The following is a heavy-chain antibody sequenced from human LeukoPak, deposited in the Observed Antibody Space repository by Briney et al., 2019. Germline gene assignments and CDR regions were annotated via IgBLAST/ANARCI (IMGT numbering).Heavy chain of an antibody. CDR1: GFTFSSYW. V-gene: IGHV3-74*01. J-gene: IGHJ4*02. D-gene: IGHD3-16*01. CDR3: VRAVGGEGDY. Sequence: PGGSLRLSCAASGFTFSSYWMHWVRQPPGKGLVWVSHINTDASVTRYADSVKGRFTTSRDNARNTLYLQMNSLRAEDTAIYYCVRAVGGEGDYWGQGTLATVSS. CDR2: INTDASVT.